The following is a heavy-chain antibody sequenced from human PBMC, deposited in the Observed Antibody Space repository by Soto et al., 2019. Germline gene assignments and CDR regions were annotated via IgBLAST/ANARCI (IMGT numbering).Heavy chain of an antibody. D-gene: IGHD5-18*01. CDR2: IYYSGST. CDR1: GGSISSGDYY. Sequence: QVQLQESGPGLVKPSQTLSLTCTVSGGSISSGDYYWSWIRQPPGKGLEWIGYIYYSGSTYYNPYLKSRVTISVDTSKHQFSLKLSSVTAADTAVYYCARVGDRAMAVSDWGQGTLVTVSS. CDR3: ARVGDRAMAVSD. V-gene: IGHV4-30-4*01. J-gene: IGHJ4*02.